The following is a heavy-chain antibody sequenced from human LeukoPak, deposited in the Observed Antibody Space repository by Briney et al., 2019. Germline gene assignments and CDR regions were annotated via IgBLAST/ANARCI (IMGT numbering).Heavy chain of an antibody. CDR1: GGSISSYY. V-gene: IGHV4-59*08. J-gene: IGHJ4*02. Sequence: SETLSLTCTVSGGSISSYYWSWIRQPPGQGLEWIGYIYYSGSTNYNPSLKSRVTISVDTSKNQFSLKLSSVTAADTAVYYCARLGLMDGYWGQGTLVTVSS. CDR2: IYYSGST. CDR3: ARLGLMDGY. D-gene: IGHD2-8*01.